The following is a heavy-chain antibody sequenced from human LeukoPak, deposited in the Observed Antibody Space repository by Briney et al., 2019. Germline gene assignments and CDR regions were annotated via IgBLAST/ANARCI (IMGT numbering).Heavy chain of an antibody. D-gene: IGHD3-10*01. V-gene: IGHV3-74*01. Sequence: GGSLRLSCAASGFTSSRAWMHWVRQSPGKGLVWLSRLNDDGSTTTYADFVKGRFTISRDNSKNALYLQMSSLRAEDTAVYYCAKDPAHYYGSGSYLGNWFDPWGQGTLVTVSS. CDR1: GFTSSRAW. CDR3: AKDPAHYYGSGSYLGNWFDP. J-gene: IGHJ5*02. CDR2: LNDDGSTT.